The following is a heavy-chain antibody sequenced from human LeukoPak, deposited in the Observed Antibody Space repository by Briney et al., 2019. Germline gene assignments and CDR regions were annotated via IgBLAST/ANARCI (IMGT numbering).Heavy chain of an antibody. D-gene: IGHD6-13*01. J-gene: IGHJ3*02. CDR1: GYTFTSYG. CDR2: ISAYNGNT. Sequence: GASVKVSCKASGYTFTSYGISWERQAPGQGLEWMGWISAYNGNTNYAQKLQGRVTMTTDTSTSTAYMELRSLRSDDTAVYYCASWVAAGWICFAFDIWGQGTMVTVSS. CDR3: ASWVAAGWICFAFDI. V-gene: IGHV1-18*01.